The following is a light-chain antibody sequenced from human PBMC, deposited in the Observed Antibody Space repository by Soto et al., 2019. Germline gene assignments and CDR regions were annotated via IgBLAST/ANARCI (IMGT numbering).Light chain of an antibody. CDR1: QSIASN. J-gene: IGKJ4*01. V-gene: IGKV3-15*01. CDR2: GAS. CDR3: LQDNKYPLT. Sequence: EIVMTQSPATLSVSPGERATLACRASQSIASNLAWYQQIPGQAPRLLIYGASTRATDIPARFSGSGSGTDFTLTISSLHPEDFATYYCLQDNKYPLTFGGGTKVDIK.